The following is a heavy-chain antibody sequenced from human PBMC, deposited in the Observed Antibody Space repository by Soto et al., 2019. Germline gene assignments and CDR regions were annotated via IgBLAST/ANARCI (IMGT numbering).Heavy chain of an antibody. CDR3: ARHTTVTEYYFDS. D-gene: IGHD4-17*01. CDR1: GGSISSYY. J-gene: IGHJ4*02. Sequence: TSETLSLTCTVSGGSISSYYWSWIRQPPGKGLEWIGYIYYSGSTNYNPSLKSRVTISVDTSKNQFSLKLSSVTAADTAVYYCARHTTVTEYYFDSWGQGTLVNVSS. CDR2: IYYSGST. V-gene: IGHV4-59*01.